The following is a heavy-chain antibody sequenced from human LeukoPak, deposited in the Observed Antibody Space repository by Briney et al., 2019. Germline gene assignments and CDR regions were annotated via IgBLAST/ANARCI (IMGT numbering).Heavy chain of an antibody. CDR2: VSHSGTT. J-gene: IGHJ1*01. CDR1: GGSITDSNYY. Sequence: SETLSLTCNVSGGSITDSNYYWSWIRQPPGKGLEWIGEVSHSGTTNYSPSLRGRVIILLDTSKKQVSLNLNFMTASDTAVYYCATKGRSSGPFQHWGQGTLVTVSS. D-gene: IGHD6-19*01. CDR3: ATKGRSSGPFQH. V-gene: IGHV4-39*07.